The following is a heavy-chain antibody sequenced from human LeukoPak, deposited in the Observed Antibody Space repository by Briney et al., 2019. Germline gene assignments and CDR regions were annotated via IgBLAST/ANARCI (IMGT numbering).Heavy chain of an antibody. CDR2: ISAYNGNT. D-gene: IGHD4/OR15-4a*01. CDR3: ARDGARYYYYYGMDV. CDR1: GYTFTSYG. Sequence: ASVKVSCKASGYTFTSYGISWVRQAPGQGLEWMGWISAYNGNTNYAQKLQGRVTMTTDTSTSTAYMELRSLRSDDTAVYYCARDGARYYYYYGMDVWGQGTTVTVSS. J-gene: IGHJ6*02. V-gene: IGHV1-18*01.